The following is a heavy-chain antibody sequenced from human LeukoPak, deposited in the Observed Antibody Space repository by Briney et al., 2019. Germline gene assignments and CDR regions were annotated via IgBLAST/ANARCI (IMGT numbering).Heavy chain of an antibody. CDR1: GGSFSGYY. D-gene: IGHD6-6*01. CDR2: INHSGST. CDR3: AREVGSSSPFDY. Sequence: SETLSLTCAVYGGSFSGYYWSWIRQPPGKGLEWIGEINHSGSTNYNPSLKSRVTISVDTSKNLFSLKLSSVTAADTAVFYCAREVGSSSPFDYWGQGTLVTVSS. J-gene: IGHJ4*02. V-gene: IGHV4-34*01.